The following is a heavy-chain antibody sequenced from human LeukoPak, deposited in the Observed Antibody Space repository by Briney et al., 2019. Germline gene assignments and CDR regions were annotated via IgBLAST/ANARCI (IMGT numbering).Heavy chain of an antibody. Sequence: GGSLRLSCAASGFTVSSNYMSWVRQAPGKGLEWVSVIYSGGSTYYADSVKGRFTISRHNSKNTLYLQMNSLRAEDTAVYYCARAPPPYDSSGYYIDYWGQGTLVTVPS. CDR2: IYSGGST. J-gene: IGHJ4*02. V-gene: IGHV3-53*04. CDR3: ARAPPPYDSSGYYIDY. CDR1: GFTVSSNY. D-gene: IGHD3-22*01.